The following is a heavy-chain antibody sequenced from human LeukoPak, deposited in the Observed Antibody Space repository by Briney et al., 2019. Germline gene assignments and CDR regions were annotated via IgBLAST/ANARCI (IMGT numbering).Heavy chain of an antibody. Sequence: PSQTLSLTCTVSGGSISSSAYNWGWIRQPPGKGLEWIGRIYYSGSTYYNPSLKSRVTISLYTSKNHCSLKLSSVTAADTAVYYCARGNCGGDCYSDNYYYGMDVWGQGTTVTVSS. J-gene: IGHJ6*02. CDR3: ARGNCGGDCYSDNYYYGMDV. CDR1: GGSISSSAYN. D-gene: IGHD2-21*02. CDR2: IYYSGST. V-gene: IGHV4-39*02.